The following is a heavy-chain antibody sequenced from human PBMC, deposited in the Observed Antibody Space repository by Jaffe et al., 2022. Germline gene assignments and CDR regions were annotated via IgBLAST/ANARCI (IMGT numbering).Heavy chain of an antibody. D-gene: IGHD2-15*01. Sequence: QVQLRQSGTEVKKPGASLKVSCKVSPFPLNELSMHWVRQTPGEGLEWMGSFGPENTETLYAQKFQGRLTLSGDASADTAYMELSNLRSDDTAIYYCATDLYCPTTTCDGLEGFDLWGQGTRVTVSS. CDR2: FGPENTET. V-gene: IGHV1-24*01. CDR3: ATDLYCPTTTCDGLEGFDL. CDR1: PFPLNELS. J-gene: IGHJ3*01.